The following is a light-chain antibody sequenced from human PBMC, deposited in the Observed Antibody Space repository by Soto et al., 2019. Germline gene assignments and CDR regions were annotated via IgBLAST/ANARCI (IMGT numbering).Light chain of an antibody. CDR1: SSDVGGYNY. J-gene: IGLJ3*02. CDR3: SSYAASNNFYFV. CDR2: DVT. Sequence: QSALTQPPSASGSPGQSVTISCTGTSSDVGGYNYVSWYQQYPGRAPKLMIYDVTNRPSGVPDRFSGSKSGNTASLTVSGLQAEDEADDYCSSYAASNNFYFVFGGGTKLTVL. V-gene: IGLV2-8*01.